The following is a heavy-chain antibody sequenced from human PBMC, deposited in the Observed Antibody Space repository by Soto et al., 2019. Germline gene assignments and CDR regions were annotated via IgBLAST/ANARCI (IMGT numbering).Heavy chain of an antibody. CDR3: ATVRYSGNYKPSYYFDF. J-gene: IGHJ4*02. Sequence: VGSVRLSCAASEFTVSDTYMTWVRQAPGKGLEWVSVIHSGGSTFYADSVKGRFTISRDNSKNTLYLQLTSLSAEDTAVYYCATVRYSGNYKPSYYFDFWGRGTLVTVSS. CDR1: EFTVSDTY. CDR2: IHSGGST. V-gene: IGHV3-53*01. D-gene: IGHD5-12*01.